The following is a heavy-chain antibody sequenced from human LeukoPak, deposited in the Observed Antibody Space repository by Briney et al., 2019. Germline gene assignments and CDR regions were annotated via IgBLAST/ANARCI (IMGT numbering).Heavy chain of an antibody. CDR3: AREGDYDILTGYYKALDY. J-gene: IGHJ4*02. V-gene: IGHV1-69*04. CDR2: IIPILGIA. CDR1: GGTFSSYA. Sequence: SVKVSCKASGGTFSSYAISWVRQAPGQGLEWMGRIIPILGIANYAQEFQGRVTITADKSTSTAYMELSSLRSEDTAVYYCAREGDYDILTGYYKALDYWGQGTLVTVSS. D-gene: IGHD3-9*01.